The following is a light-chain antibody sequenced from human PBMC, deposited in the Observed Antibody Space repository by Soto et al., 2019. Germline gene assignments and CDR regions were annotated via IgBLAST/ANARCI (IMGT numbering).Light chain of an antibody. CDR1: QSVSSSY. Sequence: EIVLTQSPGTLSLSPGERATLSGRASQSVSSSYFAWYQQKPGQAPRLLIYGASSRATGIPDRFSGSGSGTDFTLTISRLESEDFAVYYCQQYGSSPMYTFGQGTKLEIK. CDR2: GAS. V-gene: IGKV3-20*01. CDR3: QQYGSSPMYT. J-gene: IGKJ2*01.